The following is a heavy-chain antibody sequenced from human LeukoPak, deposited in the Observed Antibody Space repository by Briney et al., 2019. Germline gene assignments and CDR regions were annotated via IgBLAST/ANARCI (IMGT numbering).Heavy chain of an antibody. Sequence: PGGSLRLSCAASGFTFSSYWMSWVRQAPGKGLEWVANIKQDGSEKYYVDSVKGRFTISRDNAKNSLYLQMNSLRAEDTAVYYCARDSLPYDSSGYMDYWGQGTLVTVSS. CDR2: IKQDGSEK. V-gene: IGHV3-7*01. CDR1: GFTFSSYW. CDR3: ARDSLPYDSSGYMDY. D-gene: IGHD3-22*01. J-gene: IGHJ4*02.